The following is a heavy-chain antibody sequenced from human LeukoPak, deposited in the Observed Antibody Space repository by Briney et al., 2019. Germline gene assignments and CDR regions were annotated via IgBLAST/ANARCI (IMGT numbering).Heavy chain of an antibody. CDR3: ARDLGSSWFEPLDY. J-gene: IGHJ4*02. CDR2: ISLRGFT. D-gene: IGHD6-13*01. Sequence: SETLSLTCDVSGGSISGTNWWSWVRQPPGHGLEWIEEISLRGFTNYNPSLRSRLTMSLDESKNQVSLNLTSVTAADTAVYYCARDLGSSWFEPLDYWGQGILVIVSS. CDR1: GGSISGTNW. V-gene: IGHV4-4*02.